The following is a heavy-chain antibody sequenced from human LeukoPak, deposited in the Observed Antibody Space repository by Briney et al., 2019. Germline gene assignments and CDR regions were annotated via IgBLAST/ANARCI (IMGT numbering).Heavy chain of an antibody. D-gene: IGHD6-13*01. CDR1: GYTFTGYY. Sequence: GASVKVSCKASGYTFTGYYMHWVRQAPGQGLEWMGWINPNSGGTNYAQKFQGRVTMTRDTPISTAYMELSRLRSDDTAVYYCARAGPVGIAAAATDDCGQGTLVTVSS. V-gene: IGHV1-2*02. CDR2: INPNSGGT. J-gene: IGHJ4*02. CDR3: ARAGPVGIAAAATDD.